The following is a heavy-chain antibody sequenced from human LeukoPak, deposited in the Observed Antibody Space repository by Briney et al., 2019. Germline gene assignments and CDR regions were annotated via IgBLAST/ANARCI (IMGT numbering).Heavy chain of an antibody. V-gene: IGHV4-38-2*02. CDR2: IYHSGST. CDR3: ARDIPDVGWNYGLDY. CDR1: GYSISSGYY. J-gene: IGHJ4*02. D-gene: IGHD1-7*01. Sequence: PSETLSLTCTVSGYSISSGYYWGWIRQPPGKGLEWIGRIYHSGSTYYNPSLKSRVTISVDTSKNQFSLKLSSVTAADTAVHYCARDIPDVGWNYGLDYWGQGTLVTVSS.